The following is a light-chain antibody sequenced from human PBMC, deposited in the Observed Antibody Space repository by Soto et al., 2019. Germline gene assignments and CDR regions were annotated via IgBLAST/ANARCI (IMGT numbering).Light chain of an antibody. Sequence: SYELTQPPSVSVAPGQTASITCGGDNIVSRSVHWYQQKPGQAPVVVVNDDSDRPSGIPERFSGSNSGNTATLTISRVEAGDEADYYWQVWDNYSASFGGGTKLTVL. CDR3: QVWDNYSAS. V-gene: IGLV3-21*02. CDR2: DDS. CDR1: NIVSRS. J-gene: IGLJ2*01.